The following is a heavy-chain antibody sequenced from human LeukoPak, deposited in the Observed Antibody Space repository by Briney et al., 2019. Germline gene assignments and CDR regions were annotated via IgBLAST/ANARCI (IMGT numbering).Heavy chain of an antibody. CDR2: INHSGST. D-gene: IGHD6-6*01. V-gene: IGHV4-34*01. CDR1: GGSFSGYY. J-gene: IGHJ4*02. CDR3: ARDSSVSSIAALEGTGGRSGYYFDY. Sequence: PSETLSLTCAVYGGSFSGYYWSWIRQPPGKGLEWIGEINHSGSTNYNPSLKSRVTISVDTSKNQFSLKLSSVTAADTAVYYCARDSSVSSIAALEGTGGRSGYYFDYWGQGTLVTVSS.